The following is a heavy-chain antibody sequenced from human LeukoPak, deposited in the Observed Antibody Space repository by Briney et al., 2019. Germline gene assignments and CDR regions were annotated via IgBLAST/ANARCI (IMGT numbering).Heavy chain of an antibody. CDR1: GGSISSYY. D-gene: IGHD3-3*01. CDR3: ARSGGPRLRFLVEYYFDY. J-gene: IGHJ4*02. Sequence: SETLSLTCTVSGGSISSYYWSWIRQPPGKGLEWIGYIYYSGSTNYNPSLKSRVTISVDTSKNQFFLKLSSVTAADTAVYYCARSGGPRLRFLVEYYFDYWGQGTLVTVSS. CDR2: IYYSGST. V-gene: IGHV4-59*01.